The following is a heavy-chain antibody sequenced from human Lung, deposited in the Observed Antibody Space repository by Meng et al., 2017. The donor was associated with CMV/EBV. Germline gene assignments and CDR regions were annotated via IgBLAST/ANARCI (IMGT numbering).Heavy chain of an antibody. CDR1: GYTLTELS. V-gene: IGHV1-24*01. Sequence: SXXVSXXVFGYTLTELSMHWVRQAPGKGLEWMGGFDPEDGETIYAQKFQGRVTMTEDTSTDTAYMELSSLRPEDTAVYYCAKVGSWGYYTAHYYGMDVWXQGTTVTVSS. J-gene: IGHJ6*02. CDR2: FDPEDGET. D-gene: IGHD3-10*01. CDR3: AKVGSWGYYTAHYYGMDV.